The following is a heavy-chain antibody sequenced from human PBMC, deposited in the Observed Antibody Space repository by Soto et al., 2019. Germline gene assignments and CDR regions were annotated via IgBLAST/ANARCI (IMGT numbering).Heavy chain of an antibody. CDR1: GGSISTSY. J-gene: IGHJ1*01. CDR3: AKEAYASGGYGD. CDR2: IYYTGGT. Sequence: QVQLQESGPGLLRPSETLSLTCSVSGGSISTSYWNWIRQSPGKGLEWIGYIYYTGGTNYNPSLGIRITMSIDPSKNQSSLKLRSVTAADTAVYYCAKEAYASGGYGDWGQGTLVTVSS. V-gene: IGHV4-59*01. D-gene: IGHD6-19*01.